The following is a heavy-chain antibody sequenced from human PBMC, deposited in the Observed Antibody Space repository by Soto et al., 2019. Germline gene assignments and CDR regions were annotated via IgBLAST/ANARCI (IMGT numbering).Heavy chain of an antibody. D-gene: IGHD3-16*01. CDR1: RYTFISYD. V-gene: IGHV1-8*01. CDR3: ARGQEVWWNAAPLGLHDLDV. CDR2: MNPNSGNT. Sequence: QVQLVQSGAEVKKSGASVKVSCKASRYTFISYDINWVRQATGQGLEWMGWMNPNSGNTGYAQKFQGRITMTRNTAINTAYMELSSMRSEDTAVYYCARGQEVWWNAAPLGLHDLDVWGQGTTDTVSS. J-gene: IGHJ6*02.